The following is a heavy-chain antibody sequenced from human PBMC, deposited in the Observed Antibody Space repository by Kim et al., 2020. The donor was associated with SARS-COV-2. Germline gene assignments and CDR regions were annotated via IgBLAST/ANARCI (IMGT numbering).Heavy chain of an antibody. CDR3: ARGAVSAKGTYCFDY. V-gene: IGHV3-7*01. CDR1: GFTFSSYW. D-gene: IGHD3-10*01. CDR2: IKQDGSEK. Sequence: GGSLRLSCAASGFTFSSYWMSWVRQAPGKGLEWVANIKQDGSEKYYVDSVKGRFTISRDNAKNSLYLQMNSLRAEDTAVYYCARGAVSAKGTYCFDYWGQGTLVTVSS. J-gene: IGHJ4*02.